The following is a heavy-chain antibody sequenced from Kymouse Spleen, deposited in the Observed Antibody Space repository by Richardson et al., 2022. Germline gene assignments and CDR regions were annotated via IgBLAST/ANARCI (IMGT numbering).Heavy chain of an antibody. Sequence: QVQLQQWGAGLLKPSETLSLTCAVYGGSFSGYYWSWIRQPPGKGLEWIGEINHSGSTNYNPSLKSRVTISVDTSKNQFSLKLSSVTAADTAVYYCARGAPYYDILTGYLDWGQGTLVTVSS. CDR3: ARGAPYYDILTGYLD. CDR2: INHSGST. D-gene: IGHD3-9*01. V-gene: IGHV4-34*01. J-gene: IGHJ4*02. CDR1: GGSFSGYY.